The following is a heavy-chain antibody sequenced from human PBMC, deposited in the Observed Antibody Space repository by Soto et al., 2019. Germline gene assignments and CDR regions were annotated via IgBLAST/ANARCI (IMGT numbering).Heavy chain of an antibody. D-gene: IGHD6-19*01. Sequence: GGSLRLSCAASGFTVSNHTMNWVRQAPGRGLEWVSSISSRGTYIYYADSVKGRFTISRDNAKNSLYLQTNSLRAEDTAVYYCARVPQRIAVAGTSNRYYFDYWGRGILVTVSS. CDR1: GFTVSNHT. CDR3: ARVPQRIAVAGTSNRYYFDY. V-gene: IGHV3-21*01. CDR2: ISSRGTYI. J-gene: IGHJ4*02.